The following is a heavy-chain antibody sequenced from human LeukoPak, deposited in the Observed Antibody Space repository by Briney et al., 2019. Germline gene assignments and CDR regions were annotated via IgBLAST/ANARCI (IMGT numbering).Heavy chain of an antibody. D-gene: IGHD4-17*01. CDR2: IKSKTAGRTT. CDR3: TTGAQYGVYL. J-gene: IGHJ3*01. Sequence: GGSLRLSCAASGFTFTNAWMNWVRQAPGKGLEWVGRIKSKTAGRTTDYAAPVKGRLTISRDDSKNTLYMQMNSLKTADSAVYYCTTGAQYGVYLWGPGTMVSVSS. CDR1: GFTFTNAW. V-gene: IGHV3-15*01.